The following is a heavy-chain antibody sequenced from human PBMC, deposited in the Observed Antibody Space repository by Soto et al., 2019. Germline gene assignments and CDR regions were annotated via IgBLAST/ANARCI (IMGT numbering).Heavy chain of an antibody. CDR3: ARVAIFGVYFDY. CDR2: IYYSGST. Sequence: SETLSLTCTVSGGSISSYYWSWIRQPPGKGLEWIGYIYYSGSTNYNPSLESRVTISVDTSKNQFSLKLSSVTAADTAVYYCARVAIFGVYFDYWGQGTLVTVSS. J-gene: IGHJ4*02. CDR1: GGSISSYY. V-gene: IGHV4-59*01. D-gene: IGHD3-10*01.